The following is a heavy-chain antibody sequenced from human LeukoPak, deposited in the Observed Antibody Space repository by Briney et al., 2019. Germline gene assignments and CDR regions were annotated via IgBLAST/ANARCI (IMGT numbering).Heavy chain of an antibody. CDR1: GGSISSYY. D-gene: IGHD4-23*01. J-gene: IGHJ4*02. CDR2: IYTSGST. V-gene: IGHV4-4*09. Sequence: SETLSLTCTVSGGSISSYYWSWIRQPPGKGLEWIGYIYTSGSTNYNPSLKSRVTISVDASKNQFSLKLTSVTAADTAVYYCASLDGGYSEAVGHWGQGTLVTVSS. CDR3: ASLDGGYSEAVGH.